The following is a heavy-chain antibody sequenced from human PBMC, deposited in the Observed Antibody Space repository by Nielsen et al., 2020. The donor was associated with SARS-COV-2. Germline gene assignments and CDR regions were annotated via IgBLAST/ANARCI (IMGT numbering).Heavy chain of an antibody. D-gene: IGHD2-8*01. J-gene: IGHJ5*02. CDR2: IYYSGST. CDR1: GGSISSSSYY. Sequence: SETLSLTCTVSGGSISSSSYYWGWIRQPPGKGLEWIGSIYYSGSTYYNPSLKSRVTISVDTSKNQFSLKLSSVTAADTAVYYCARQVIVLMVYETRFDPWGQGTLVTVSS. V-gene: IGHV4-39*01. CDR3: ARQVIVLMVYETRFDP.